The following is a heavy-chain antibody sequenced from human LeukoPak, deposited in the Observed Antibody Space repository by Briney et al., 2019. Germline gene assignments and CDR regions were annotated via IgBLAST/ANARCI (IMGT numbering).Heavy chain of an antibody. CDR2: IYTSGST. J-gene: IGHJ3*02. Sequence: SETLSLTCTVSGGSISSYYWSWIRQPAGKGLEWIGRIYTSGSTNYNPSLKSQVTISVDTSKNQFSLKLSSVTAADTAVYYCASYLSFVAFDIWGQGTMVTVSS. CDR1: GGSISSYY. D-gene: IGHD3-10*01. V-gene: IGHV4-4*07. CDR3: ASYLSFVAFDI.